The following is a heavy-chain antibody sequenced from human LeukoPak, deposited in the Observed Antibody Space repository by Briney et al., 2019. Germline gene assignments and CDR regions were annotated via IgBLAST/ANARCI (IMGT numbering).Heavy chain of an antibody. V-gene: IGHV4-61*01. CDR2: IYYSGST. J-gene: IGHJ4*02. CDR1: GGSLSSGSYY. D-gene: IGHD6-13*01. Sequence: SETLSLTCTVSGGSLSSGSYYRGWVRQRPGRGLEWIGYIYYSGSTNYNPSLKSRVTISVDTSKNQFSLKLSSVTAADTAVYYCARDSSSWYEFGYWGQGTLVTVSS. CDR3: ARDSSSWYEFGY.